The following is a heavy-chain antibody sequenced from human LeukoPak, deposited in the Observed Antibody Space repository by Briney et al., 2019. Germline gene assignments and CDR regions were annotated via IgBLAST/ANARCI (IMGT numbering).Heavy chain of an antibody. CDR3: ARARTLQYDYGSGSYSGWFDP. V-gene: IGHV4-34*01. CDR2: INHSGST. Sequence: SETLSLTCAVYGGYFSGYYWSWIRQPPGKGLEWIGAINHSGSTNDNPYLKSRVIISVETSNNQISQKLGSVTAADTAVYYCARARTLQYDYGSGSYSGWFDPWGQGTLVTVSS. J-gene: IGHJ5*02. D-gene: IGHD3-10*01. CDR1: GGYFSGYY.